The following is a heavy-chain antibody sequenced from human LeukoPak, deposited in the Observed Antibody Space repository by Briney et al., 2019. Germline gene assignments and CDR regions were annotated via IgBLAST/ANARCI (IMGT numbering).Heavy chain of an antibody. V-gene: IGHV3-30*02. Sequence: AGGPLRLSCAASGFTFSSYGMHWVRRAPGKGLEWGAFIRYDGSNKYYADSVKGRFTISRDNSKNTLYLQMNSLRAEDTAVYYCAKDRGTMIVAFDYWGQGTLVTVSS. CDR1: GFTFSSYG. CDR2: IRYDGSNK. CDR3: AKDRGTMIVAFDY. D-gene: IGHD3-22*01. J-gene: IGHJ4*02.